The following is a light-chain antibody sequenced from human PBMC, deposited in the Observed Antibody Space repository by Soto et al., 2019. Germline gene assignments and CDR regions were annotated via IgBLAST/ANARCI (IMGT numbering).Light chain of an antibody. CDR3: QQYYSVPIT. Sequence: DIVMTQSPGSLAVSLGERATINCKSSQSVLYTSNSKNYIAWYQQKSGQPPKLLIYWASTRESGVPDRFSGGGSGTDFTLTISSLQAEDVAVYYCQQYYSVPITFGQGTRLEIK. J-gene: IGKJ5*01. V-gene: IGKV4-1*01. CDR2: WAS. CDR1: QSVLYTSNSKNY.